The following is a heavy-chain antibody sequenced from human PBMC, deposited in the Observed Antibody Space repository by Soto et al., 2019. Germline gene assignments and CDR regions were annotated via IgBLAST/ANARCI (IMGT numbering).Heavy chain of an antibody. D-gene: IGHD6-6*01. J-gene: IGHJ6*02. CDR3: VGGYSSSFNYYYGMDV. Sequence: GGSLRLSCSASGFTFSSYAMHWVRQAPGKGLEYVSAISSNGGSTYYADSVKGRFTISRDNSKNTLYLQMSSLRAEDTAVYYCVGGYSSSFNYYYGMDVWGQGTTVTVSS. CDR1: GFTFSSYA. V-gene: IGHV3-64D*08. CDR2: ISSNGGST.